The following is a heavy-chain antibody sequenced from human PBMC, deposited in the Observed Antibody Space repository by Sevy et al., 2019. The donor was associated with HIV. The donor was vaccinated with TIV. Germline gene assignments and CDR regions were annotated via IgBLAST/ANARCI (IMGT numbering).Heavy chain of an antibody. CDR1: GYSFTDYY. V-gene: IGHV1-2*02. J-gene: IGHJ6*02. D-gene: IGHD5-18*01. Sequence: ASVKVSCKASGYSFTDYYMHWVRQAPGQGLEWMAWINPKNDVRNYAQTFQGRVTMTRDTSTSTAYMELTRLRSDDTAVYYCARARRVTTVYYYYGMDVWGQGTTVTVSS. CDR3: ARARRVTTVYYYYGMDV. CDR2: INPKNDVR.